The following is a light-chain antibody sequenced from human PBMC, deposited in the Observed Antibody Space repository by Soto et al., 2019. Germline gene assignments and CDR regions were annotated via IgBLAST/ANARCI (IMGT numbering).Light chain of an antibody. CDR3: QQYVSSVT. J-gene: IGKJ1*01. V-gene: IGKV3-20*01. Sequence: DIVLTQSPGSLSLSPGERATLSCRASQSVDSSFFAWYQQKPGQAPRLLIYGASKRATGTQDRFSGSGSGTDFTLTITRLEPEDFAVYYCQQYVSSVTFGQGTKGEIK. CDR2: GAS. CDR1: QSVDSSF.